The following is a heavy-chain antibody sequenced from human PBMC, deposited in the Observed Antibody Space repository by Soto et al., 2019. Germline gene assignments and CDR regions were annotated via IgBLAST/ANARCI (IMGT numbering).Heavy chain of an antibody. CDR1: GFTFSHNW. J-gene: IGHJ4*02. D-gene: IGHD6-13*01. CDR3: AKAPPSSSWYDY. CDR2: ISASGSST. V-gene: IGHV3-23*01. Sequence: PGGSLGLSCSASGFTFSHNWMSWFRQAPGKGLEWVSAISASGSSTYYTDSMKGRFTISRDNSKNTLYLQTNGLRDEDTAVYYCAKAPPSSSWYDYWGQGTLVTVSS.